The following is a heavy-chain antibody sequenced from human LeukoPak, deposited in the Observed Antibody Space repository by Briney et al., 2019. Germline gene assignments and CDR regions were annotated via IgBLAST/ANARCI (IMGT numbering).Heavy chain of an antibody. CDR2: ISYDGSNK. CDR1: GFTFSSYG. J-gene: IGHJ4*02. Sequence: GGSLRLSCAASGFTFSSYGMHWVRQAPGKGLEWVAVISYDGSNKYYADSVKGRFTISRDNSKNTLYLQMNSLKTEDTAVYYCTTEVYWGQGTLVTVSS. CDR3: TTEVY. V-gene: IGHV3-30*03.